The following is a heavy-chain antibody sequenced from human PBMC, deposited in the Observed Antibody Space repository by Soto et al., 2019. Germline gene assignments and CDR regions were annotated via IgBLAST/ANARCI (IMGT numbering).Heavy chain of an antibody. CDR3: ARGRFGYYVDY. CDR2: IYYSGST. CDR1: GGSISSYY. D-gene: IGHD5-18*01. V-gene: IGHV4-59*01. J-gene: IGHJ4*02. Sequence: QVQLQESGPGLVKPSETLSLTCTVSGGSISSYYWSWIRQPPGKGLEWIGYIYYSGSTNYNPSLKIRVTISVDTSKNQFSLKLSSVTAADTAVYYCARGRFGYYVDYWGQGTLVTVSS.